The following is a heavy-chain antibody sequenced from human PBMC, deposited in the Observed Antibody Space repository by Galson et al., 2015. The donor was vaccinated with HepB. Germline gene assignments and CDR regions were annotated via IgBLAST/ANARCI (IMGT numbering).Heavy chain of an antibody. J-gene: IGHJ5*02. CDR2: IYYNGNN. CDR1: GGSISSSTYY. Sequence: LSLTCTVSGGSISSSTYYWGWIRQPPGKGLEWIGTIYYNGNNYYNPSLQSRVTISVDTSKNKLFLQIHSLRVDDVAIYHCVRDFRPVSGAVADLWGQGTLITVSS. CDR3: VRDFRPVSGAVADL. V-gene: IGHV4-39*02. D-gene: IGHD6-19*01.